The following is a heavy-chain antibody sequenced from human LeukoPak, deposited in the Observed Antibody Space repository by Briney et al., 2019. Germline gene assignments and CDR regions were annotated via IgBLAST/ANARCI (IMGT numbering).Heavy chain of an antibody. D-gene: IGHD3-22*01. J-gene: IGHJ4*02. CDR3: AREGGEGYYDSSGYYHGIFDY. CDR2: INPNSGGT. Sequence: ASVKVSCKTSGYTFTGYYMHWVRQAPGQGLEWMGWINPNSGGTNYAQKFQGRVTMTRDTSISTAYMELSKLRSDDTAVYYCAREGGEGYYDSSGYYHGIFDYWGQGTLVTVSS. V-gene: IGHV1-2*02. CDR1: GYTFTGYY.